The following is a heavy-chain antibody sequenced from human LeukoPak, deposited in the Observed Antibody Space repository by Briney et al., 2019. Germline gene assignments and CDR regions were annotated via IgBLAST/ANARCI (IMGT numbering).Heavy chain of an antibody. D-gene: IGHD5-18*01. CDR3: ARALYSYGGFDY. Sequence: SETLSLTCTVSGGSIISADYYWSWFRQYSGKGLEWIGYIYYSGTTYYNPSLKSRLTISVDTSKNQFSLELRSVTAADTAVYFCARALYSYGGFDYWGQGTLVTVSS. CDR1: GGSIISADYY. CDR2: IYYSGTT. V-gene: IGHV4-31*03. J-gene: IGHJ4*02.